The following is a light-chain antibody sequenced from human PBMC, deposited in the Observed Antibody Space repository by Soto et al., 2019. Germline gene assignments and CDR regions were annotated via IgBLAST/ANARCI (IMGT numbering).Light chain of an antibody. V-gene: IGLV1-47*02. Sequence: QAVVTQPPSASGTPGQRVTISCSGSSSNIGSNYVYWYQQLPGTAPKLLIYSNNQRPSGVPDRFSGSKSGTSASLAISGLRSDDEADYYCAAWDDSLSAYWVFGGGTKLTVL. CDR2: SNN. CDR1: SSNIGSNY. CDR3: AAWDDSLSAYWV. J-gene: IGLJ3*02.